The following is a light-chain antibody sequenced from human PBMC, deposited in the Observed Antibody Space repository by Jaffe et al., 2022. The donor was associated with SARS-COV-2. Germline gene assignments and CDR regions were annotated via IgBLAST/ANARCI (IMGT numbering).Light chain of an antibody. J-gene: IGKJ4*01. V-gene: IGKV1-39*01. CDR3: QQSNITPLT. Sequence: DIQMTQSPSSLSASVGDRVTITCRASQNINSYLNWYQQKPGKAPKLLIYGASSLQSGVPSRFSGSGSGTDFTLAISSLHPEDFATYYCQQSNITPLTFGGGTKVQIK. CDR2: GAS. CDR1: QNINSY.